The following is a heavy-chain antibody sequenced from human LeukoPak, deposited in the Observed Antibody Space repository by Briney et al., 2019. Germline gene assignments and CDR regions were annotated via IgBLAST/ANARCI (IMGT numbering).Heavy chain of an antibody. CDR1: GGSISSYY. CDR3: ASPYCSGGSCYAYAFDI. J-gene: IGHJ3*02. D-gene: IGHD2-15*01. V-gene: IGHV4-4*09. CDR2: IYTSGST. Sequence: PSETLSLTCTVSGGSISSYYWSWIRQPPGKGLGWIGYIYTSGSTNYNPSLKSRVTISVDTSKNQFSLKLSSVTAADTAVYYCASPYCSGGSCYAYAFDIWGQGTMVTVSS.